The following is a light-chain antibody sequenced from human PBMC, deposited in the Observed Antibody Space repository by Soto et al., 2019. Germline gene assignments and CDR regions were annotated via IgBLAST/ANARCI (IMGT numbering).Light chain of an antibody. Sequence: QSVLTQPASVSGSPGQSITISCTGTSSDVGGHNSVSWYRQDPGKAPKLMIYDVSNRPSGVSDRFSGSKSGNTASLTISGLQIEDEADYYCSSFTSSVPYVFGTGTKVTVL. CDR2: DVS. CDR3: SSFTSSVPYV. CDR1: SSDVGGHNS. J-gene: IGLJ1*01. V-gene: IGLV2-14*01.